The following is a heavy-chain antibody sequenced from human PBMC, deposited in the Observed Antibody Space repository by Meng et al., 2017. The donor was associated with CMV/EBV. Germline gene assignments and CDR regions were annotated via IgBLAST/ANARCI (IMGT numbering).Heavy chain of an antibody. Sequence: QAQLGQAGAEVKKPGSSVKASCKASGGTFSSYAISWVRQAPGQGLEWMGGIIPIFGTANYAQKFQGRVTITADESTSTAYMELSSLRSEDTAVYYCARDYSGIAARPGFNPWGQGTLVTVSS. J-gene: IGHJ5*02. D-gene: IGHD6-6*01. CDR2: IIPIFGTA. CDR1: GGTFSSYA. V-gene: IGHV1-69*12. CDR3: ARDYSGIAARPGFNP.